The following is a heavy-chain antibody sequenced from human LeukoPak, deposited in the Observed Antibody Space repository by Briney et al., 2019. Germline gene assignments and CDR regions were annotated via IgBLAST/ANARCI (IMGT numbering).Heavy chain of an antibody. CDR2: ISYDEVNK. CDR1: GFTFSSYG. Sequence: GGSLRLSCAASGFTFSSYGMHWVRQAPGKGLEWVAVISYDEVNKYYADSVKGRFTLSRDNSKNTLYLQMNSLRAEDTAVYYCARDLSPVVRASPMGYWGQGTLVTVSS. CDR3: ARDLSPVVRASPMGY. V-gene: IGHV3-30*03. D-gene: IGHD3-10*01. J-gene: IGHJ4*02.